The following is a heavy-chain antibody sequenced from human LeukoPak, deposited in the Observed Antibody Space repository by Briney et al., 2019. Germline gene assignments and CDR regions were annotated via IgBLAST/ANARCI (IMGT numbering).Heavy chain of an antibody. Sequence: SETLSLTCTVSGGSISSSSYYWGWLRQPPGKGLEWIVSMYYSGSTYYNPSLKSRVTISVDTSKNQFSLKLSSVTAADTALYYCARQGNSYCSGGSCYDPNWFDSWGQGTLVTVSS. CDR3: ARQGNSYCSGGSCYDPNWFDS. CDR2: MYYSGST. J-gene: IGHJ5*01. V-gene: IGHV4-39*01. CDR1: GGSISSSSYY. D-gene: IGHD2-15*01.